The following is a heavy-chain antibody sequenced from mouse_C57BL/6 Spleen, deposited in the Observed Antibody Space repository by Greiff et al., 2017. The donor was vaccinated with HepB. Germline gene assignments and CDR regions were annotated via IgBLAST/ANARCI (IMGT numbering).Heavy chain of an antibody. V-gene: IGHV10-1*01. Sequence: EVMLVESGGGLVQPKGSLKLSCAASGFSFNTYAMNWVRQAPGKGLEWVARIRSKSNNYATYYADSVKDRFTISRDDSESMLYLQMNNLKTEDTAMYYGVRGALGRAMDYWGQGTSVTVSS. CDR1: GFSFNTYA. CDR3: VRGALGRAMDY. D-gene: IGHD4-1*01. J-gene: IGHJ4*01. CDR2: IRSKSNNYAT.